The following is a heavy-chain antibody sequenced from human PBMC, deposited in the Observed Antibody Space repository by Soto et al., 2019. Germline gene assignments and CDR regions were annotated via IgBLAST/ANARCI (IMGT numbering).Heavy chain of an antibody. CDR1: GGSISNYY. D-gene: IGHD1-26*01. Sequence: QVQLQESGPGLVKSSETLSLTCTVSGGSISNYYWSWIRQPPGKGLGWIGYIHYSGSTDYNPSLKSRVTIPVDTSKNQFSLKLNSVTTADAAVYYCARDRGCRYFDLWGRGTLVTVSS. CDR3: ARDRGCRYFDL. CDR2: IHYSGST. J-gene: IGHJ2*01. V-gene: IGHV4-59*01.